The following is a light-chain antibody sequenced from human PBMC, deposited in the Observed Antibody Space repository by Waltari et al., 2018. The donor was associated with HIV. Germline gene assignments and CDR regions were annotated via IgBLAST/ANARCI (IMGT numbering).Light chain of an antibody. CDR3: QQYGSSPGYT. J-gene: IGKJ2*01. V-gene: IGKV3-20*01. CDR1: QSVSSSY. Sequence: DIVLTQSPGTLSLSPGERATLSCRASQSVSSSYLAWYQQKPGQAPRLLIYGASSRATGIPDRFSGSGSGTDFTLTINRLEPEDFAVYYCQQYGSSPGYTFGQGTKLEIK. CDR2: GAS.